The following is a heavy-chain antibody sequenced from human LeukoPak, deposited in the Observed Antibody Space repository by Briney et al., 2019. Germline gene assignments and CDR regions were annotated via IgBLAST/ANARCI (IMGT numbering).Heavy chain of an antibody. J-gene: IGHJ4*02. CDR1: GYTFTSYG. D-gene: IGHD6-19*01. Sequence: ASVKVSCKASGYTFTSYGISWVRQAPGQGLEWMGWISAYNGNTNYAQNLQGRVTVTTDTSTTTAYTELRSLRSDDTAVYYCARDLHDTSGCSVYWDQGTLVTVSS. CDR2: ISAYNGNT. CDR3: ARDLHDTSGCSVY. V-gene: IGHV1-18*01.